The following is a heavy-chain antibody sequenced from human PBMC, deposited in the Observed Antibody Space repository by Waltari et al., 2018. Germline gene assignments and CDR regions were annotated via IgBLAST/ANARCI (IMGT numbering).Heavy chain of an antibody. J-gene: IGHJ4*02. V-gene: IGHV1-2*06. CDR1: GYTFTGYY. Sequence: QVQLVQSGAEVKKPGASVKVSCKASGYTFTGYYMHWVRQAPGQGLAWMGRINPNSGGTNYAQKFQGRVTMTRDTSISTAYMELSRLRSDDTAVYYCARLYLPAAIRPTDYWGQGTLVTVSS. CDR2: INPNSGGT. CDR3: ARLYLPAAIRPTDY. D-gene: IGHD2-2*02.